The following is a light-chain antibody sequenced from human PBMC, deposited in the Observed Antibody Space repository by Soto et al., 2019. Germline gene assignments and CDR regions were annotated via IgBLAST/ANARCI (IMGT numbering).Light chain of an antibody. V-gene: IGKV1-5*01. Sequence: DIQMTQSPSTLSASVGDTVIITCRASQSISAWVAWYQQKPGKAPKLLMNDASSLERGVPSRFSGSGSGTEFALTISSLQPDDLGTYYCQQYNSYYSVGQGTKLEIK. CDR3: QQYNSYYS. J-gene: IGKJ2*03. CDR2: DAS. CDR1: QSISAW.